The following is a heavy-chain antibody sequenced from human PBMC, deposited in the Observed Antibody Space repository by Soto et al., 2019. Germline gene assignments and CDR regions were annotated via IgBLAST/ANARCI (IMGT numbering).Heavy chain of an antibody. Sequence: GGSLRLSCAASGFTFSSYAMHWVRQAPGKGLEYVSAISSNGGSTYYANSVKGRFTISRDNSKNTLYLQMGSLRAEDMAVYYCARDLLCSSTSCEDYWGQGTLVTVSS. J-gene: IGHJ4*02. V-gene: IGHV3-64*01. CDR1: GFTFSSYA. D-gene: IGHD2-2*01. CDR2: ISSNGGST. CDR3: ARDLLCSSTSCEDY.